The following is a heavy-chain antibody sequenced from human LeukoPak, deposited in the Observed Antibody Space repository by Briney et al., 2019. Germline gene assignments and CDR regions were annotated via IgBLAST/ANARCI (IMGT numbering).Heavy chain of an antibody. CDR3: GRNRRDTRCLDALDI. CDR1: GFTFTRYC. V-gene: IGHV3-30-3*01. D-gene: IGHD3-3*01. J-gene: IGHJ3*02. Sequence: PGGSLRLSCAASGFTFTRYCMHWIRQAPGKGLEWLALIPYDGGHRYYADSVKGRFTISRDNSNNTLYLQVNSLRAEDTAMYYCGRNRRDTRCLDALDIWGQGTMVTVSS. CDR2: IPYDGGHR.